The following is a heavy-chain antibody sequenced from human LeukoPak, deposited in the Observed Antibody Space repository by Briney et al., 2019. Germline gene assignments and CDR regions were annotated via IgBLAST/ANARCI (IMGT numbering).Heavy chain of an antibody. CDR1: GGSISSSSYY. V-gene: IGHV4-39*07. CDR3: ARSPKYQLLSGWFDP. J-gene: IGHJ5*02. D-gene: IGHD2-2*01. Sequence: SETLSLTCTVSGGSISSSSYYWGWIRQPPGKGLEWIGSIYYSGSTNYNPSLKSRVTISVDTSKNQFSLKLSSVTAADTAVYYCARSPKYQLLSGWFDPWGQGTLVTVSS. CDR2: IYYSGST.